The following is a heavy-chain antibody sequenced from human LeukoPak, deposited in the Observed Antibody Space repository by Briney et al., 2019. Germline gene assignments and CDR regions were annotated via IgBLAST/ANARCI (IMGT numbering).Heavy chain of an antibody. D-gene: IGHD5-24*01. V-gene: IGHV1-69*05. CDR3: ARGAGYLHLRAVYFDF. CDR2: SVPIFGTA. CDR1: GGSFRDYT. Sequence: GSSVKVSCKTSGGSFRDYTISWVRRAPGQGLEWMGRSVPIFGTANYAHKFQGRVTLSTDESSSTAYMELSSLRSEDTAIYYCARGAGYLHLRAVYFDFWGQGTLITVSS. J-gene: IGHJ4*02.